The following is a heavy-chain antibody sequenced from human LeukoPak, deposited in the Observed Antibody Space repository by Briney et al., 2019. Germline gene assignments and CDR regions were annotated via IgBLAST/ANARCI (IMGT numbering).Heavy chain of an antibody. J-gene: IGHJ4*02. Sequence: SVKVSCKASGYTFTGYYMHWVRQAPGQGLEWMGGIIPIFTTANHAQKFQGRVTITADESTSTAYMELSSLRSEDTAVYYCARVGGSGSYTSHYFDYWGQGTLVTVSS. D-gene: IGHD3-10*01. CDR3: ARVGGSGSYTSHYFDY. CDR2: IIPIFTTA. V-gene: IGHV1-69*13. CDR1: GYTFTGYY.